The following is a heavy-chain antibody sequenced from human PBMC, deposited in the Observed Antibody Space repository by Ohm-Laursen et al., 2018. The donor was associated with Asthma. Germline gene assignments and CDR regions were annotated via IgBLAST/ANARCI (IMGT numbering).Heavy chain of an antibody. Sequence: ASSVKVSCKASGYTFTSYGISWVRQAPGQGLEWMGWISAYNGNTNYAQKLQGRVTMTTDTSTSTAYMELRSLRSDDTAVYYCARYYCSSTSCYSGWFDPWGQGTLVTVSS. CDR1: GYTFTSYG. CDR3: ARYYCSSTSCYSGWFDP. J-gene: IGHJ5*02. D-gene: IGHD2-2*01. V-gene: IGHV1-18*01. CDR2: ISAYNGNT.